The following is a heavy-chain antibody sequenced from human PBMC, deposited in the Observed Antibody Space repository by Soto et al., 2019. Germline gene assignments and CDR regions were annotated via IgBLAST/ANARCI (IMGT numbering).Heavy chain of an antibody. CDR3: ARVSGTAYYFDY. Sequence: GGSLRLSCAASGFTISSYGMRWVRQAPGKGLEWLAVIWYDGSNKYYADSVKARFTISRDNSKNTLYLQMNSLRAEDTAVYYCARVSGTAYYFDYWGQGTLVTVSS. V-gene: IGHV3-33*01. CDR2: IWYDGSNK. D-gene: IGHD2-15*01. CDR1: GFTISSYG. J-gene: IGHJ4*02.